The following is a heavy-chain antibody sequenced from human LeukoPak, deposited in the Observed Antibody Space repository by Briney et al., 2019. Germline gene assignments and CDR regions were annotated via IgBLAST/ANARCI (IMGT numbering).Heavy chain of an antibody. D-gene: IGHD2-15*01. Sequence: ASVKVSCKASGYTFTGYYMHWVRQAPGQGLEWMGRINPNSGGTNYAQKLQGRVTMTTDTSTSTAYMELRSLRSDDTAVYYCAREYCSGGSCYPIFDYWGQGTLVTVSS. CDR3: AREYCSGGSCYPIFDY. V-gene: IGHV1-2*06. CDR2: INPNSGGT. J-gene: IGHJ4*02. CDR1: GYTFTGYY.